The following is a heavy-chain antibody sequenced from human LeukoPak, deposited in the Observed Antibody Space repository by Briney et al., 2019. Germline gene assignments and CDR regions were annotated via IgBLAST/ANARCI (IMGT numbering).Heavy chain of an antibody. CDR3: ASGAQLLAEFDY. CDR2: ISSSSSYI. D-gene: IGHD2-2*01. V-gene: IGHV3-21*01. J-gene: IGHJ4*02. Sequence: GGSLRLSCAASGFTFSSYSMNWVRQAPGKGLEWVSSISSSSSYIYYADSVKGRFTISRDNAKNSLYLQMNSLRAEDTAVYYCASGAQLLAEFDYWGQGTLVTVSS. CDR1: GFTFSSYS.